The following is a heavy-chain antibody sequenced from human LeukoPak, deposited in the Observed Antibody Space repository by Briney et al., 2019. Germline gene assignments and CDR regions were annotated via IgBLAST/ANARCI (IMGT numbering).Heavy chain of an antibody. Sequence: SETLSLTCTVSGGSISSYYWSWIRQPPGKGLEWIGYIYYSGSTNYNPSLKSRVTISVDTSKNQFSLKLSSVTAADTAVYYCARDYTTETTPDAFDIWGQGTMVTVSS. CDR3: ARDYTTETTPDAFDI. CDR1: GGSISSYY. D-gene: IGHD4-17*01. CDR2: IYYSGST. V-gene: IGHV4-59*01. J-gene: IGHJ3*02.